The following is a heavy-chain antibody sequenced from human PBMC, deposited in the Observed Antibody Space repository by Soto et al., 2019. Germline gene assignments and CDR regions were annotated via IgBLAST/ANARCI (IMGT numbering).Heavy chain of an antibody. Sequence: GGSLRLSCAASGFTFSSYWMHWVRQGPGKGLVWVSRVNSDESTTSYADPVKGRLTISRDNAKNTLYLQMSSLRVEDTALYYCVCFECGRTAVVTAMEANGYWGQGNMVTVSS. J-gene: IGHJ4*02. D-gene: IGHD2-21*02. CDR1: GFTFSSYW. CDR2: VNSDESTT. CDR3: VCFECGRTAVVTAMEANGY. V-gene: IGHV3-74*01.